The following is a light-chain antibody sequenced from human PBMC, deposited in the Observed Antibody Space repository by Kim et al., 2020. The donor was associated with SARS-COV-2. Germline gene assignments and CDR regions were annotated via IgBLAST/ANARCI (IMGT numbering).Light chain of an antibody. J-gene: IGLJ1*01. V-gene: IGLV3-1*01. CDR1: ELGDKY. Sequence: SVSPGQTARLTCSGSELGDKYASWYQQKPGQSPLLVIYQDNKRPSGIPGRFSGSNSGNTATLTISGSQAMDEADYYCQAWDSSTYVFGTGTKVTVL. CDR3: QAWDSSTYV. CDR2: QDN.